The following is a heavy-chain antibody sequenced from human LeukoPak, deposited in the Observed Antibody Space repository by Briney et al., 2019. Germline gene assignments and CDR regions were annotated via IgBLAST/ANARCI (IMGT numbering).Heavy chain of an antibody. CDR1: GFTFDHAW. Sequence: GGSLRLSCAASGFTFDHAWMSWVRQAPGKGLEGVGRIKSKAGDGTADYAAPVKDRFTILRDDSRNTLYLQMNRLKAEDTAVYYCTTYSSSWYMSDCCGQGTLVTVSS. CDR3: TTYSSSWYMSDC. J-gene: IGHJ4*02. D-gene: IGHD6-13*01. V-gene: IGHV3-15*01. CDR2: IKSKAGDGTA.